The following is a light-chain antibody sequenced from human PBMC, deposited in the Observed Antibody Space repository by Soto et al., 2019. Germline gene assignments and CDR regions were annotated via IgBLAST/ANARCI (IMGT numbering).Light chain of an antibody. CDR2: WAS. J-gene: IGKJ1*01. Sequence: DIVMTQSPDSLAVSLGERATINCESRQTVFYSSNNKNYLAWYQQKLGQPPRLXIYWASTRESGVPDRVSGSGSGTDFTLTISSLKAEDVEVYYCQQYYNSPRTFGQGTKVDI. V-gene: IGKV4-1*01. CDR3: QQYYNSPRT. CDR1: QTVFYSSNNKNY.